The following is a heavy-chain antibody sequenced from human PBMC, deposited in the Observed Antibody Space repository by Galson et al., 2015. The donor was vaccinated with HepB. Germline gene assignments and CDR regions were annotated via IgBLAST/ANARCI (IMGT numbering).Heavy chain of an antibody. CDR2: SYSGGIT. V-gene: IGHV3-66*01. J-gene: IGHJ3*02. CDR3: ARDLGARAKRAFDI. CDR1: GLTVNINY. Sequence: SLRLSCAASGLTVNINYMSCVREAPGKGLEGGSVSYSGGITGYADSVRGRFTISIDNSKNTLYLQMNTLRAEDTAVYYCARDLGARAKRAFDIWGQGTMVTVSS.